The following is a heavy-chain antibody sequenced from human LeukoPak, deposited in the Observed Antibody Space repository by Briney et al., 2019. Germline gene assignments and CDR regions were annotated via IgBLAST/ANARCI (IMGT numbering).Heavy chain of an antibody. D-gene: IGHD2-15*01. V-gene: IGHV3-23*01. Sequence: PGGSLRLSWAASGFTFSSYAMSWVRQAPGKGLEWVSAISGSGGSTYYADSVKGRFTISRDNSKSTLYLQMNSLRAEDTAVYYCAKDTVVAAASSFDPWGRGTLVTVSS. CDR1: GFTFSSYA. J-gene: IGHJ5*02. CDR3: AKDTVVAAASSFDP. CDR2: ISGSGGST.